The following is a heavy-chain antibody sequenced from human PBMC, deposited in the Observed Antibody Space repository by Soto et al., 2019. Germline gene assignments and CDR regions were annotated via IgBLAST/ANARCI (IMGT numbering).Heavy chain of an antibody. D-gene: IGHD4-17*01. Sequence: QVQLVESGDGVVQPGRSLRLSCAPSGFTFSNFGMHWVRQAPGKGLEWVALISYAGSNEFYANSVKGRFTISRDNYKNTLSLQMNSLRPDDTAVYYCAKGGGAFGDAEEYYFDSWGQGTLVTVSS. CDR2: ISYAGSNE. J-gene: IGHJ4*02. V-gene: IGHV3-30*18. CDR1: GFTFSNFG. CDR3: AKGGGAFGDAEEYYFDS.